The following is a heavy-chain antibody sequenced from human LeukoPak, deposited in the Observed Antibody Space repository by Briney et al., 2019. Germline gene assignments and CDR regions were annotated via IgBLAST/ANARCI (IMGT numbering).Heavy chain of an antibody. CDR2: IYYSGST. V-gene: IGHV4-59*01. J-gene: IGHJ5*02. CDR3: ARHYCGGGYYSGNWFDP. D-gene: IGHD2-21*02. CDR1: GGSISSYY. Sequence: SETLSLTCTVSGGSISSYYWSWIRQPPGKGLEWIGYIYYSGSTNYNPSLKSRVTISVDTSKNQFSLKLSSVTAADTAVYYCARHYCGGGYYSGNWFDPWGQGTLVTVSS.